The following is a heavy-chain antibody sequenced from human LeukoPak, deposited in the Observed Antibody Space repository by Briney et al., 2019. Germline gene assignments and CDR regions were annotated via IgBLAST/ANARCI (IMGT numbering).Heavy chain of an antibody. CDR1: GFTFSNYG. J-gene: IGHJ5*02. V-gene: IGHV3-30*18. Sequence: PGGSLRLSCAASGFTFSNYGMHWVRQAPGKGLEWVAGISYDGRNKYYADSVKGRFTISRDNSKNTLYLQMNSLRAEDTAVFYCAKPSSDYYYGWFDPWGQGTPVTVSS. CDR3: AKPSSDYYYGWFDP. D-gene: IGHD3-22*01. CDR2: ISYDGRNK.